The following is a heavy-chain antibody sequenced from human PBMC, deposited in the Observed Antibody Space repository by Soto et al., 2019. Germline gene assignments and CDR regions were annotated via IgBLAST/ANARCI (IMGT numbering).Heavy chain of an antibody. CDR3: ARKGYYYDSSGYSYLLFDY. CDR1: GGSISSGGYY. D-gene: IGHD3-22*01. V-gene: IGHV4-31*03. Sequence: SETLSLTCTVSGGSISSGGYYCSWIRQHPGKGLEWIGYIYYSESTYYNPSLKSRVTISVDTSKNQFSLKLSSVTAADTAVYYCARKGYYYDSSGYSYLLFDYWGQGTLVTVSS. J-gene: IGHJ4*02. CDR2: IYYSEST.